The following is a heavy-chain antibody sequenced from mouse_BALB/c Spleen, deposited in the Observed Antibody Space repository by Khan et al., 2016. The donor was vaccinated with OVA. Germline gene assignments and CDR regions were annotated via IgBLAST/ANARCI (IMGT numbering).Heavy chain of an antibody. CDR3: ARRGYGNYWFAY. CDR1: GFNIKDYY. Sequence: EVELVESGAELVRPGALVKLSCKASGFNIKDYYMNWVKQRPEQGLEWIGWIDPENGDTIYDPKFQGKASITADTSSNTAYLQLSSLTLEDTAVYYCARRGYGNYWFAYWGQGTLVTVSA. V-gene: IGHV14-1*02. D-gene: IGHD2-1*01. J-gene: IGHJ3*01. CDR2: IDPENGDT.